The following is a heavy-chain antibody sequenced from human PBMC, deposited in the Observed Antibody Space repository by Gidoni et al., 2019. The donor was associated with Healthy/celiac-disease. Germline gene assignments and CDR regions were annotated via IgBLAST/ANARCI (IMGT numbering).Heavy chain of an antibody. CDR2: MSSSGSTI. J-gene: IGHJ6*02. D-gene: IGHD3-3*01. V-gene: IGHV3-11*01. Sequence: VQLVESGGGLVKPGGSLILSCAASGFTFSDYYMSWIRQAPGKGLEWVSYMSSSGSTIYYADSVKGRCTISRDNAKNSLYLQMNSLRAEDTAVYYCARGQDVVAIIHYYYGMDVWGQGTTVTVSS. CDR1: GFTFSDYY. CDR3: ARGQDVVAIIHYYYGMDV.